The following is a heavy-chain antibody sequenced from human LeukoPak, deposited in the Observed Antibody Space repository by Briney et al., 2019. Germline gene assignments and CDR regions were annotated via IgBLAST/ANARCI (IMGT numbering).Heavy chain of an antibody. CDR3: ARYTERGAFDI. D-gene: IGHD1-1*01. J-gene: IGHJ3*02. Sequence: PSETLSLTCAVYGGSFSGYYWSWIRQPPGKGLEWIGEINHSGSTNYNPSLKSRVTISVDTSKNQFSLKLSSVTAADTAVYYCARYTERGAFDIWGQGTMVTVSS. CDR1: GGSFSGYY. CDR2: INHSGST. V-gene: IGHV4-34*01.